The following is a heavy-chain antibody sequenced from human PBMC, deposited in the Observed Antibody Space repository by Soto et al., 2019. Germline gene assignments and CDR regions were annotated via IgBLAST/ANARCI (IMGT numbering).Heavy chain of an antibody. J-gene: IGHJ6*02. CDR1: GFTFRNYA. CDR2: IAYDGSNA. CDR3: ARGDREDILVVVGARPGEYGIDI. V-gene: IGHV3-30-3*01. Sequence: QVQLVESGGGVVQPGGSLRLSCAASGFTFRNYAMHWVRQAPGKGLECLAVIAYDGSNAFYRDSVKGRFTISRDNSKNTLYMHMNSLRSAYTGVYYCARGDREDILVVVGARPGEYGIDIWGQGTTVTVSS. D-gene: IGHD2-15*01.